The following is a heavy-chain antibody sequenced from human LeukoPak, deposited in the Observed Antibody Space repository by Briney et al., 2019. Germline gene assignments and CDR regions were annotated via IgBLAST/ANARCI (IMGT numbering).Heavy chain of an antibody. CDR1: GFTFSSFE. V-gene: IGHV3-48*03. D-gene: IGHD3-10*01. J-gene: IGHJ3*02. CDR3: ATVAFGYAFDI. Sequence: GGSLRLSCAASGFTFSSFEMTWVRQAPGKGLEWVSYISPSGNIIHYADSVKGRFTISRDNAKNSLYLQMSSLRAEDTAVYYCATVAFGYAFDIWGQGIMVTVSP. CDR2: ISPSGNII.